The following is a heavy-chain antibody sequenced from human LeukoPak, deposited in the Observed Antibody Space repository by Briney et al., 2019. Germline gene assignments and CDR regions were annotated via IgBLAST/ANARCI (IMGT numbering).Heavy chain of an antibody. CDR3: ARGGEWEHFDY. Sequence: SVKVSCKASGGTFSSYTISWVRQAPGQGLEWMGRIIPIFGTANYAQKFQGRVTITTDESTSTAYMELSSLRSEDTAVYYCARGGEWEHFDYWGQGTLVTVSS. CDR2: IIPIFGTA. CDR1: GGTFSSYT. D-gene: IGHD1-26*01. J-gene: IGHJ4*02. V-gene: IGHV1-69*05.